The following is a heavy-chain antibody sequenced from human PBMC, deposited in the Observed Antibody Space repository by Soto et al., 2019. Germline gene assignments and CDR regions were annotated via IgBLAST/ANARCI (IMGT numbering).Heavy chain of an antibody. D-gene: IGHD3-22*01. CDR1: GFTFSSYG. CDR2: IWYDGSNK. CDR3: ARPQPSSGYPNRGVDAFDI. V-gene: IGHV3-33*01. J-gene: IGHJ3*02. Sequence: QVQLVESGGGVVQPGRSLRLSCAASGFTFSSYGMHWVRQAPGKGLEWVAVIWYDGSNKYYADSGKGRFTISRDNSKNPLYLQMNSLRAEDTAVYYCARPQPSSGYPNRGVDAFDIWGQGTMVTVSS.